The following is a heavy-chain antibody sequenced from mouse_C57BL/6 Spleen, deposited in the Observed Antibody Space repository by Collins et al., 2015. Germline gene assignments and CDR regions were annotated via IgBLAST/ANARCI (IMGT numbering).Heavy chain of an antibody. Sequence: QVQLQQPGAELVRPGTSVKLSCKASGYTFTSYWMHWVKQRPGQGLEWIGVIDPSDSYTNYNQKFKGKATLTVDTSSSTACMQLSSLTSEDSAVYYCARWYGSSYYFDYWGQGTTLTVSS. D-gene: IGHD1-1*01. CDR3: ARWYGSSYYFDY. V-gene: IGHV1-59*01. CDR1: GYTFTSYW. CDR2: IDPSDSYT. J-gene: IGHJ2*01.